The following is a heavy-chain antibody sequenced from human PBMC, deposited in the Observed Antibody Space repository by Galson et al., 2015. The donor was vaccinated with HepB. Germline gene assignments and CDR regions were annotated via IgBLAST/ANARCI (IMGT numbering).Heavy chain of an antibody. CDR1: GFTFSHFG. J-gene: IGHJ5*01. Sequence: SLRLSCAASGFTFSHFGMHWVRQVPGEGLNWVAGLSDDGSNKNYADSVKGRFTISRDDSKNILFLQMNSLRGDDTAVYYCAKGAYRNILMSGGWFDSWGQGTLVTVSS. CDR2: LSDDGSNK. V-gene: IGHV3-30*18. CDR3: AKGAYRNILMSGGWFDS. D-gene: IGHD3-10*02.